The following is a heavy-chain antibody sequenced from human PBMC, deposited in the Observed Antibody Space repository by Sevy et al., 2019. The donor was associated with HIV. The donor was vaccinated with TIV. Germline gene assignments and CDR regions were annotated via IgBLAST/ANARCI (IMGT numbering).Heavy chain of an antibody. Sequence: GGSLRLSCAASGFTFSSYWMSWVRQAPGKGLEWVANIKQDGSEKYYVDPVKGRFTISRDNAKNSLYLQMNSLRAEDTAVYYCARGGAIYCSGGSCYDFDYWGQGTLVTVSS. J-gene: IGHJ4*02. V-gene: IGHV3-7*03. CDR3: ARGGAIYCSGGSCYDFDY. CDR1: GFTFSSYW. CDR2: IKQDGSEK. D-gene: IGHD2-15*01.